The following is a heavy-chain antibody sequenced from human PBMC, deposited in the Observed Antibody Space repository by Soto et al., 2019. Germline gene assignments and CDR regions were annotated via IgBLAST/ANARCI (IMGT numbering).Heavy chain of an antibody. CDR1: GYTFTGYY. J-gene: IGHJ3*02. D-gene: IGHD1-1*01. CDR2: INPNSGGT. CDR3: ARVSRHVFLLGTSDAFDI. Sequence: QVQLVQSGAEVKKPGASVKVSCKASGYTFTGYYMHWVRQAPGQGLEWMGWINPNSGGTNYAQKLQGWVTMTRDTSISRAYMELSRLRSDDTAVYYCARVSRHVFLLGTSDAFDIWGQGTMVTVSS. V-gene: IGHV1-2*04.